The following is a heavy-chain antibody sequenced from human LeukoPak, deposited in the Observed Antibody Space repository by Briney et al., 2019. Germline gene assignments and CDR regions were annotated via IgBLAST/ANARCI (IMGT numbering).Heavy chain of an antibody. CDR2: ISGSGGST. V-gene: IGHV3-23*01. Sequence: GGSLRLSCAASGFTFSSYAMSWVRQAPGKGLEWVSAISGSGGSTYYADSVKGRFTISRDNSKYTLYLQMNSLRAEDTAVYYCAKDLRLVVVPAANWFDPWGQGTLVTVSS. CDR1: GFTFSSYA. J-gene: IGHJ5*02. CDR3: AKDLRLVVVPAANWFDP. D-gene: IGHD2-2*01.